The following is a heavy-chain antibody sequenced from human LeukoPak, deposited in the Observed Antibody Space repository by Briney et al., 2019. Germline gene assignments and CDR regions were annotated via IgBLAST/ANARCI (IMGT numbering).Heavy chain of an antibody. Sequence: ASVTVSCKASGYTFTSYGISWVRQAPGQGLEWMGWISAYNGNTNYAQKLQGRVTMTTDTSTSTAYMELRSLRSDDTAVYYCARGGGYYDFWSGYYFNARTNNWFDPWGQGTLVTVSS. CDR3: ARGGGYYDFWSGYYFNARTNNWFDP. J-gene: IGHJ5*02. D-gene: IGHD3-3*01. CDR2: ISAYNGNT. V-gene: IGHV1-18*01. CDR1: GYTFTSYG.